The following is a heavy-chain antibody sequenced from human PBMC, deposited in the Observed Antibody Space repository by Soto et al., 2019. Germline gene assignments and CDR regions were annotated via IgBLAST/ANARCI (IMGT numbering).Heavy chain of an antibody. CDR1: GGSFSGYY. V-gene: IGHV4-34*01. D-gene: IGHD2-8*01. J-gene: IGHJ6*02. CDR3: ARTLTQYCTNGVCRSGGAMDV. CDR2: INHSGST. Sequence: SETLSLTCAVYGGSFSGYYWSWIRQPPGKGLEWIGEINHSGSTNYNPSLKSRVTISVDKSKNQFSLELSRLRSDDTAVYYCARTLTQYCTNGVCRSGGAMDVWGQGTTVTVSS.